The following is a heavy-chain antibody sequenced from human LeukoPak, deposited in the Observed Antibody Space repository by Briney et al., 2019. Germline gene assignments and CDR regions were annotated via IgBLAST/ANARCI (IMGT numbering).Heavy chain of an antibody. V-gene: IGHV4-38-2*02. Sequence: SETLSLTCAVSGYSISSGYYWGWIRQPPGKGLEWIGSIYHSGSTYYNPSLKSRVTISVDTSKNQFSLKLSSVTAADTAVYYCARDRVTTPLSYGMDVWGQGTTVTVSS. CDR3: ARDRVTTPLSYGMDV. CDR1: GYSISSGYY. D-gene: IGHD4-11*01. J-gene: IGHJ6*02. CDR2: IYHSGST.